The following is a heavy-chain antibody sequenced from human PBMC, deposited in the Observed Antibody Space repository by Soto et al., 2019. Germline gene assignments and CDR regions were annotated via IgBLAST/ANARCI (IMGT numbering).Heavy chain of an antibody. D-gene: IGHD4-17*01. CDR3: ARETYGDYVGYFDP. Sequence: SETLSLTCAVYGGSFSGYYWTWIRQPPGTGLEWIGEINHSGSTNYNPSLKSRVTISVDTSKNQFSLKLTSVTAADTAVYYCARETYGDYVGYFDPWGQGIQVTVSS. CDR2: INHSGST. CDR1: GGSFSGYY. V-gene: IGHV4-34*01. J-gene: IGHJ5*02.